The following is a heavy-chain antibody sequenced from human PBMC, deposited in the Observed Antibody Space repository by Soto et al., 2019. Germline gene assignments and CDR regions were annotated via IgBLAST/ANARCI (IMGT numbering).Heavy chain of an antibody. Sequence: PGGSLRLSCAASGFTFSSYSMNWVRQAPGKGLEWVSYISSSSSTIYYADSVKGRFTISRDNAKNSLYLQMNSLRAEDTAVYYCARVPGILTGYLGWYFDLWGRGTLDTVSS. J-gene: IGHJ2*01. V-gene: IGHV3-48*01. CDR2: ISSSSSTI. D-gene: IGHD3-9*01. CDR3: ARVPGILTGYLGWYFDL. CDR1: GFTFSSYS.